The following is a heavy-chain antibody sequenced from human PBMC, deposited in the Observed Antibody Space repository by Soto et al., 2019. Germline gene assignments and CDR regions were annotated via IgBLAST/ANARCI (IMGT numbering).Heavy chain of an antibody. CDR2: IYDSGST. V-gene: IGHV4-39*01. CDR3: ARETIVVVPAATAHDAFDI. J-gene: IGHJ3*02. CDR1: GGSISSSSYY. Sequence: QLQLQESGPGLVRPSETLSLTCTVSGGSISSSSYYWGWIRQPPGKGLEWIGSIYDSGSTYYNPSLKSRVTISVDTFKNQFSLKLSSVTAADTAVYYCARETIVVVPAATAHDAFDIWGQGTMVTVSS. D-gene: IGHD2-2*01.